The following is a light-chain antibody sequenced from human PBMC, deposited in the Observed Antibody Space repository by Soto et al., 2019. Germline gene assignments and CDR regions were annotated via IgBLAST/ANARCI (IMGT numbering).Light chain of an antibody. CDR3: SSYTPSNTRQIV. V-gene: IGLV2-14*01. CDR2: DVS. CDR1: SSDVGGYNY. J-gene: IGLJ1*01. Sequence: SVLTQPASVSGSPGQSITISCTGTSSDVGGYNYVSWYQQHPGKAPKFMIYDVSNRPSGVSNRFSGSKSGNTASLTISGLPAEDEADYYCSSYTPSNTRQIVFGTGTKLTVL.